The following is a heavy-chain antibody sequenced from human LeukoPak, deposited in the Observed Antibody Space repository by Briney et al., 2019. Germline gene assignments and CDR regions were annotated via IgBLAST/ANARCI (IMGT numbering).Heavy chain of an antibody. CDR1: GYTFTSYD. CDR3: ARGAVVIRYYYYGMDV. D-gene: IGHD4-23*01. V-gene: IGHV1-8*01. J-gene: IGHJ6*02. CDR2: MNPNSGNT. Sequence: ASVKVSCKASGYTFTSYDINWVRQATGQGLEWMGWMNPNSGNTGYAQKLQGRVTMTRNTSISTAYMELSSLRSEDTAVYYCARGAVVIRYYYYGMDVWGQGTTVTVS.